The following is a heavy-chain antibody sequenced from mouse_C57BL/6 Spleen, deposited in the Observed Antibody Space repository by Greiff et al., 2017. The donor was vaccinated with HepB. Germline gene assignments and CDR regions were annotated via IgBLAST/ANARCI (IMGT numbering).Heavy chain of an antibody. V-gene: IGHV5-12*01. CDR2: ISNGGGST. D-gene: IGHD2-1*01. J-gene: IGHJ1*03. CDR3: ARQRGNYDWYFDG. CDR1: GFTFSDYY. Sequence: EVMLVESGGGLVQPGGSLKLSCAASGFTFSDYYMYWVRQTPEKRLEWVAYISNGGGSTYYPDTVKGRFTISRDNAKNTLYLQMSRLKSEDTAMYYCARQRGNYDWYFDGWGTGTTVTVSS.